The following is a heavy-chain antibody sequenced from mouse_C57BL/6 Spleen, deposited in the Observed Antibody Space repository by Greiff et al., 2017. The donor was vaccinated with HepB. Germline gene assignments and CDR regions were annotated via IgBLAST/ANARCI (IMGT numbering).Heavy chain of an antibody. CDR3: TSLTGTLDYFDY. Sequence: EVQLQQSGTVLARPGASVKMSCKTSGYTFTSYWMHWVKQRPGQGLEWIGAIYPGNSDTSYNQKFKGKAKLTAVTSASTAYMELSSLTNEDSAVYYCTSLTGTLDYFDYWGQGTTLTVSS. D-gene: IGHD4-1*01. V-gene: IGHV1-5*01. J-gene: IGHJ2*01. CDR2: IYPGNSDT. CDR1: GYTFTSYW.